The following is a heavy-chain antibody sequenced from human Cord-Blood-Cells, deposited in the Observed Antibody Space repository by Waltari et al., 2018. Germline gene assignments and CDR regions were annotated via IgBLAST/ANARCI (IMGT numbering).Heavy chain of an antibody. CDR1: GFTFSSYS. Sequence: EVQLVESGGGLVKPGGSLRLSCAASGFTFSSYSMNWVRQAPGKGLEWVSSMCSSSSYIYYADSVKCRFTISRDNAKNSLYLQMNSLRAEDTAVYYCARVPGGNSYYFDYWGQGTLVTVSS. CDR3: ARVPGGNSYYFDY. D-gene: IGHD2-21*02. V-gene: IGHV3-21*01. CDR2: MCSSSSYI. J-gene: IGHJ4*02.